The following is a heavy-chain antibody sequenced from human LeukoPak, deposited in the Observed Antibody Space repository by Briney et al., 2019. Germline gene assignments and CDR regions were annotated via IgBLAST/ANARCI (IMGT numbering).Heavy chain of an antibody. J-gene: IGHJ4*02. CDR3: ARQPWQLWFVGFDY. V-gene: IGHV4-39*01. CDR1: GGSISSSSYY. D-gene: IGHD5-18*01. Sequence: KPSETLSLTCTVSGGSISSSSYYWGWIRQPPGKGLEWIGSIYYSGSTYYNPSLKSRVTISVDTSKNQFSLKLSSVTAADTAVYYCARQPWQLWFVGFDYWGQGTLVTVSS. CDR2: IYYSGST.